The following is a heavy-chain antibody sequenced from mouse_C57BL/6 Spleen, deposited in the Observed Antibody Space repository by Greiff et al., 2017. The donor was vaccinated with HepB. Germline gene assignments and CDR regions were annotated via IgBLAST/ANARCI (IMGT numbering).Heavy chain of an antibody. D-gene: IGHD1-1*01. CDR1: GYAFSSSW. Sequence: VQLQQSGPELVKPGASVKISCKASGYAFSSSWMNWVKQRPGKGLEWIGRIYPGDGDTNYNGKFKGKATLTADKSSSTAYMQLSSLTSEDSAVYFCARRTVVAPYYFDYWGQGTTLTVSS. J-gene: IGHJ2*01. CDR2: IYPGDGDT. V-gene: IGHV1-82*01. CDR3: ARRTVVAPYYFDY.